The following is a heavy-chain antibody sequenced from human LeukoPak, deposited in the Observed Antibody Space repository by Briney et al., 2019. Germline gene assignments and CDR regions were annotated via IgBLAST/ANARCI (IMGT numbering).Heavy chain of an antibody. CDR1: GFSFSSHS. V-gene: IGHV3-21*01. D-gene: IGHD6-13*01. Sequence: GGSLRLSYAASGFSFSSHSMNWVRQAPGKGLEWVSFISSSSSYIYYADSVKGRFTISRDNAKNSLYLQMNSLRAEDTAVYYCARDVQQLFDYWGQGTLVTVSS. J-gene: IGHJ4*02. CDR2: ISSSSSYI. CDR3: ARDVQQLFDY.